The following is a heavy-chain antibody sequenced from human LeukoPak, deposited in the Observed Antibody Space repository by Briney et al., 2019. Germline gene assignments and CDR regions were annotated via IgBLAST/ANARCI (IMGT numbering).Heavy chain of an antibody. Sequence: SETLSLTCTVSGGSISSYYWSWIRQPPGKGLEWIGYIYYSGSTNYNPSLKSRVTISVDTSKNQFSLKLSSVTAADTAVYYCARTYYYGSGSYLAFDYWGQGTLVTVSP. D-gene: IGHD3-10*01. CDR1: GGSISSYY. CDR3: ARTYYYGSGSYLAFDY. J-gene: IGHJ4*02. V-gene: IGHV4-59*08. CDR2: IYYSGST.